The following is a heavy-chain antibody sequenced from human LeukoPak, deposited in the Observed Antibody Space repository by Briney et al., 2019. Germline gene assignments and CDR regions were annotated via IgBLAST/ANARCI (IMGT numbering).Heavy chain of an antibody. V-gene: IGHV4-34*01. D-gene: IGHD1-26*01. J-gene: IGHJ4*02. Sequence: SETLSLTCAVYGGSFSGYYWSWIRQPPGKGLECIGSIYYNGRTFYNPSLKSRVTISVDTSKNQFSLKLSSVTAADTAVYFCARIKYSGPVDYWGQGTLVTVSS. CDR2: IYYNGRT. CDR3: ARIKYSGPVDY. CDR1: GGSFSGYY.